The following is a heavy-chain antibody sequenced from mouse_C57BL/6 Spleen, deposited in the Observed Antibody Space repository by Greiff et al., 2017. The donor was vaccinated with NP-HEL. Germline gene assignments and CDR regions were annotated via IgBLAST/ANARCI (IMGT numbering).Heavy chain of an antibody. V-gene: IGHV1-52*01. J-gene: IGHJ2*01. CDR1: GYTFTSYW. CDR2: IDPSDSET. CDR3: ARSGYYGSHYFDY. D-gene: IGHD1-1*01. Sequence: QVQLKQPGAELVRPGSSVKLSCKASGYTFTSYWMHWVKQRPIQGLEWIGNIDPSDSETHYNQKFKDKATLTVDKSSSTAYMQLSSLTSEDSAVYYCARSGYYGSHYFDYWGQGTTLTVSS.